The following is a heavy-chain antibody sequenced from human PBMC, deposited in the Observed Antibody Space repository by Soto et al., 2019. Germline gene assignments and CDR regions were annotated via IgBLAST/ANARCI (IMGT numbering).Heavy chain of an antibody. Sequence: QVQLVQSGAEVKKPGASVKVSCKASGYTFTSYDINWVRQATGQGLEWMGWMNPNSGNTGYAQKFQGRVTMTRNTSISTAYMELSSRRSEDTAVYYCARRRSSSSWYYCFYYGMHVWGQGTTVTVSS. CDR3: ARRRSSSSWYYCFYYGMHV. V-gene: IGHV1-8*01. CDR1: GYTFTSYD. D-gene: IGHD6-13*01. CDR2: MNPNSGNT. J-gene: IGHJ6*02.